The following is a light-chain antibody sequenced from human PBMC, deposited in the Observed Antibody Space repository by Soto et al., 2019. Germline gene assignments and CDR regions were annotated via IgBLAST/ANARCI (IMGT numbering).Light chain of an antibody. V-gene: IGLV4-60*03. J-gene: IGLJ1*01. Sequence: QSVLTQSSSASASLGSSVRLTCTLSSGHTDYIIAWHQQQPGKAPRYLLTLETGGTYRKESGVPDRFSGSRSGADRYLTISNLQPEDEADYYCETWDSYTHVFGTGTKVTVL. CDR2: LETGGTY. CDR3: ETWDSYTHV. CDR1: SGHTDYI.